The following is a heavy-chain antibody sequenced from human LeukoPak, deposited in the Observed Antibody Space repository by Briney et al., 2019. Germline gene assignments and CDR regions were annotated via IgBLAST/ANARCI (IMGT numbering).Heavy chain of an antibody. CDR2: IYYSGST. Sequence: PSETLSLTCTVPGGSISSYYWSWIRQPPGKGLEWIGYIYYSGSTNYNPSLKSRVTISVDTSKNQFSLKLSSVTAADTAVYYCARGGYNFGDNWFDPWGQGTLVTVSS. V-gene: IGHV4-59*01. CDR3: ARGGYNFGDNWFDP. J-gene: IGHJ5*02. D-gene: IGHD5-24*01. CDR1: GGSISSYY.